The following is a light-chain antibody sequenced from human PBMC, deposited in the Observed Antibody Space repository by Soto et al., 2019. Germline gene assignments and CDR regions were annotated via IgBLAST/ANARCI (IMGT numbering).Light chain of an antibody. V-gene: IGKV1-27*01. CDR1: PGIINY. CDR2: AAS. Sequence: DIQMTQSPSSLSASVGDRVTITCRASPGIINYLAWYQQKPGKVPKLLIYAASTVQSGVPSRFSGSGSGTEFTLTISSLKPEDVATYYCQKYNSAPLSLGQGTRLEIK. CDR3: QKYNSAPLS. J-gene: IGKJ5*01.